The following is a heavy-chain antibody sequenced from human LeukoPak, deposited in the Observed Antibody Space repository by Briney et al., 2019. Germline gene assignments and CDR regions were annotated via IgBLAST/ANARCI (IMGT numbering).Heavy chain of an antibody. CDR3: ARHKDNSGTYQNWFDP. D-gene: IGHD3-10*01. Sequence: YWSWIRXPPGRGLEWIGYIYYSGSTNYNPSLKSRVTISVDTSKNQFSLKLSSVTAADTALYYCARHKDNSGTYQNWFDPWGQGTLVTVSS. CDR1: Y. J-gene: IGHJ5*02. CDR2: IYYSGST. V-gene: IGHV4-59*08.